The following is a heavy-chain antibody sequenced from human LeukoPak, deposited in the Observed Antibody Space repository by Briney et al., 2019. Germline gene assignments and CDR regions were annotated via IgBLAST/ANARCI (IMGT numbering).Heavy chain of an antibody. Sequence: GGSLRLSCAASGFTFSNAWMSWVRQAPGKGLEWVGRIKSKTDGGTTDYAAPVKGRFTISRDDSKNTLYLQMNSLKTEDTAVYYCTADVLRLPPDWFDPWGQGTLVTVSS. V-gene: IGHV3-15*01. CDR1: GFTFSNAW. CDR3: TADVLRLPPDWFDP. J-gene: IGHJ5*02. D-gene: IGHD3-3*01. CDR2: IKSKTDGGTT.